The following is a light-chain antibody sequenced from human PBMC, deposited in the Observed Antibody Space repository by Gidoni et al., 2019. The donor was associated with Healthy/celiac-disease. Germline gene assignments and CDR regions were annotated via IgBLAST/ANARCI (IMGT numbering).Light chain of an antibody. J-gene: IGKJ1*01. CDR1: QSVSSN. Sequence: ELVMTQSPATLSVSPGERATLSGRASQSVSSNLAWYQQKPGQAPRLLIYGAATRATGIPARFSGSGSGTEFTLTISSMQSEDFAVYYCQQYNNWLWTFGQGTKVEIK. V-gene: IGKV3-15*01. CDR2: GAA. CDR3: QQYNNWLWT.